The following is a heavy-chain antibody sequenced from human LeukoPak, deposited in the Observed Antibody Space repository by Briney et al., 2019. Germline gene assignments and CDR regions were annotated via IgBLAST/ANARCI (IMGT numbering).Heavy chain of an antibody. V-gene: IGHV4-59*08. CDR2: ICYSGST. CDR3: ARHYYSSSDYFYFDY. Sequence: SVTLSLTCTVSGGSISGFYWSWIRQPPGQGLQYIGYICYSGSTNYNPSLKSRLTISVDTSKNQFSLRLSSVTAADTAVYYCARHYYSSSDYFYFDYWGPGTLVTASS. J-gene: IGHJ4*02. CDR1: GGSISGFY. D-gene: IGHD3-22*01.